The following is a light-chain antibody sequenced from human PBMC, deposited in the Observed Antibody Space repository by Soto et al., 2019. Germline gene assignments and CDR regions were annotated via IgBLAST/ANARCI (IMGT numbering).Light chain of an antibody. V-gene: IGKV3-11*02. CDR2: DAS. CDR1: QSVSSY. CDR3: QQRSNWPPLLT. Sequence: EIVLTQSPATLSSPPGARATLSCRASQSVSSYLAWYQQKPAQAPRLLLYDASNRATGIPARFSGSGSERDFTLTISSLEPEDFAVYYCQQRSNWPPLLTFGGGTKVEIK. J-gene: IGKJ4*01.